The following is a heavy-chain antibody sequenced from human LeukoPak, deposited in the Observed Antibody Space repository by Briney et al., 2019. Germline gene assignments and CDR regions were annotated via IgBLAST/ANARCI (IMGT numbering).Heavy chain of an antibody. Sequence: GGSLRLSCTASGFTFDDFAMHWVRQVPGKGLEWVSRISWNSGVTAYADSVKGRFTISRDNAKNSLYLQMNSLGPEDTAFYYCAKDVFSSGVGHWFDPWGQGTLVTVSS. CDR3: AKDVFSSGVGHWFDP. CDR1: GFTFDDFA. J-gene: IGHJ5*02. CDR2: ISWNSGVT. D-gene: IGHD6-19*01. V-gene: IGHV3-9*01.